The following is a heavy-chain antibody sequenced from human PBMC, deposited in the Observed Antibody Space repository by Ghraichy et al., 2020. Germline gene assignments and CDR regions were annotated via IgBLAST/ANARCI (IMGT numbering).Heavy chain of an antibody. CDR3: ARGPELLWFGESTYYFDY. D-gene: IGHD3-10*01. Sequence: GGSLRLSCAASGFTVSSNYMSWVRQAPGKGLEWVSVIYSGGSTYYADSVKGRFTISRDNSKNTLYLQMNSLRAEDTAVYYCARGPELLWFGESTYYFDYWGQGTLVTVSS. CDR2: IYSGGST. J-gene: IGHJ4*02. V-gene: IGHV3-66*01. CDR1: GFTVSSNY.